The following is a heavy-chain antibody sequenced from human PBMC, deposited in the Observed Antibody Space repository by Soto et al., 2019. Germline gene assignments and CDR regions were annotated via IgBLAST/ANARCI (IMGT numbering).Heavy chain of an antibody. Sequence: SETLSLTCTVSGGSISSYYWIWIRQPPGKGLEWIGYIYYSGSTNYNPSLKSRVTISVDTSKNQFSLKLSSVTAADTAVYYCASTPRSSWYDYWGQGTLVTVSS. V-gene: IGHV4-59*08. D-gene: IGHD6-13*01. CDR3: ASTPRSSWYDY. CDR2: IYYSGST. CDR1: GGSISSYY. J-gene: IGHJ4*02.